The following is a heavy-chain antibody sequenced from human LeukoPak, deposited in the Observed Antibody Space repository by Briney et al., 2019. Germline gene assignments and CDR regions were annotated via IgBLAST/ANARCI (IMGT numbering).Heavy chain of an antibody. CDR3: TRDRYSQGPPYYFES. V-gene: IGHV4-4*07. CDR1: GGPISRHY. Sequence: PSETLSLTCTVSGGPISRHYWSWIRRPAGKGLEWIGRIYSSGSTFYNTSLKSRVTMSVDTSKNQFSLKLGSVTAADTAVYYCTRDRYSQGPPYYFESWGQGTLVTVSS. CDR2: IYSSGST. D-gene: IGHD5-18*01. J-gene: IGHJ4*02.